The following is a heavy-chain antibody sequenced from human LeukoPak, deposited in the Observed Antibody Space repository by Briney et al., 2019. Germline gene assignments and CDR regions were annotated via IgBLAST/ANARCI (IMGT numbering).Heavy chain of an antibody. CDR1: GVSISSYY. CDR3: ASNSAGSSNDY. Sequence: NPSETLSLTCTVSGVSISSYYWSWIRQPPGKGLEWIGYVYYSGSTNYNPSLKSRVTISVDTSKNQLSLKVNSVTAADTAVYYCASNSAGSSNDYWGHGTLVTVSS. V-gene: IGHV4-59*08. J-gene: IGHJ4*01. CDR2: VYYSGST. D-gene: IGHD2-15*01.